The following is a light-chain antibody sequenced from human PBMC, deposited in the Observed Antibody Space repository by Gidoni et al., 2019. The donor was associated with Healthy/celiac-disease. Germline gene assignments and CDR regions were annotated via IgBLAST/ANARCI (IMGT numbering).Light chain of an antibody. CDR2: GAS. Sequence: DIVFTQSPGTLSLSPGERATLSCRASQSVSSSYLAWYQQKPGQAPRLLIYGASSRATGIPDRFSGSGSGTDFTLTISRLEPEDFAVYYCQQYGSSPRTFXQXTKVEIK. CDR3: QQYGSSPRT. V-gene: IGKV3-20*01. CDR1: QSVSSSY. J-gene: IGKJ1*01.